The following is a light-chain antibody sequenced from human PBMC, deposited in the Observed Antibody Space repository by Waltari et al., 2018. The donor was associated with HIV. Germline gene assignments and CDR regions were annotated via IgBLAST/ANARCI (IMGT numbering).Light chain of an antibody. J-gene: IGKJ4*01. Sequence: EIVLTQSPATLSLSPGETATLSCRASQSVGIYLAWYQQKPGQAPSLLIYDTSNRATGIPARFSGSGSGTDFTLTIGSLEPEDFAVYYCQQRNTWPLTFGGGTKVEIK. CDR2: DTS. CDR1: QSVGIY. CDR3: QQRNTWPLT. V-gene: IGKV3-11*01.